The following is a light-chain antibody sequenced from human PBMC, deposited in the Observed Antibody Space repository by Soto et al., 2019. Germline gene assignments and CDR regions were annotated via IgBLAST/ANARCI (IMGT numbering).Light chain of an antibody. CDR1: QGIANF. CDR3: QQLNSFPIP. V-gene: IGKV1-9*01. Sequence: IQLTQSPSSLSASVGDRVTISCRASQGIANFLAWYQQKPGKAPKRLIYAASTFQSGVPARFSGSGSGTDFTLTISSLQPEDFATYYCQQLNSFPIPFGPGTKVDIK. J-gene: IGKJ3*01. CDR2: AAS.